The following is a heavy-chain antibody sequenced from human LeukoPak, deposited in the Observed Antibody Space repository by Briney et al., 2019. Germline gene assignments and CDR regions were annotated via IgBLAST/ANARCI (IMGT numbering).Heavy chain of an antibody. J-gene: IGHJ4*02. Sequence: SETLSLTCTVSGGSISGYYWSWIRQPPGKGLEWIGEINHSGSTNYNPSLKSRVTISVDTSKNQFSLKLSSVTAADTAVYYCASGYYYRTFDYWGQGTLVTVSS. D-gene: IGHD3-22*01. CDR3: ASGYYYRTFDY. V-gene: IGHV4-34*01. CDR1: GGSISGYY. CDR2: INHSGST.